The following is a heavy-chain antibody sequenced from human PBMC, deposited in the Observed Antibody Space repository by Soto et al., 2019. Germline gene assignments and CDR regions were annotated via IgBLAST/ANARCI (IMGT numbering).Heavy chain of an antibody. CDR3: AKMGSGESHY. Sequence: GGSLRPCCASSGFIFGCYAMSWVRQAPGKGLEWVSAISGSGGSTYYADSVKGRFTISRDNSKNTLYLQMNSLRAEDTAVYYCAKMGSGESHYWGQGTLVTVSS. J-gene: IGHJ4*02. V-gene: IGHV3-23*01. D-gene: IGHD3-10*01. CDR1: GFIFGCYA. CDR2: ISGSGGST.